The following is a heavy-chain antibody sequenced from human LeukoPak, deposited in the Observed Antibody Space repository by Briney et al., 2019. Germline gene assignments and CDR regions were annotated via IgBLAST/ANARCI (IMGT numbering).Heavy chain of an antibody. D-gene: IGHD6-19*01. Sequence: PSETLSLTCTVSGGSVSGYYWSWIRQPPGKGLEWIGYIHNTERTTYNPSLKSRVTISGDTSKNQFSLKLSSVTAADTAVYYCARHSLAVAGTGYFDYWGQGTLVIVSS. CDR2: IHNTERT. J-gene: IGHJ4*02. CDR3: ARHSLAVAGTGYFDY. V-gene: IGHV4-59*08. CDR1: GGSVSGYY.